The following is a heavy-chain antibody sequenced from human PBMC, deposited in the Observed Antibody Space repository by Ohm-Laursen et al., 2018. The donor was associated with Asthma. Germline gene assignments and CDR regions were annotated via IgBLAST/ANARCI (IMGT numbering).Heavy chain of an antibody. V-gene: IGHV1-46*01. CDR1: GYTFTSYF. Sequence: ASVKVSCKASGYTFTSYFMHWVRQAPGQGLECMGVVNLTGGSTSYAQKFQGRLTMTRDTSTSTVYMELSSLRSEDTAVYYCAREGFAYSSLNRPLNDWGQGTLVTVSS. J-gene: IGHJ4*02. CDR3: AREGFAYSSLNRPLND. CDR2: VNLTGGST. D-gene: IGHD6-13*01.